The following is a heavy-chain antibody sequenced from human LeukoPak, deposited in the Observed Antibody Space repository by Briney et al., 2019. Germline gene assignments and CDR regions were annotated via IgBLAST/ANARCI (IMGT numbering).Heavy chain of an antibody. J-gene: IGHJ4*02. CDR1: GFTFSSYS. CDR2: ISSSSSYI. CDR3: ARGTGIAAAGFGGFDY. D-gene: IGHD6-13*01. Sequence: GGSLRLSCAASGFTFSSYSMNWVRQAPGKGLEWVSSISSSSSYIYYADSVKGRFTISRDNAKNSLYLQMNSLRAEDTAVYYCARGTGIAAAGFGGFDYWGQGTLVTVSS. V-gene: IGHV3-21*01.